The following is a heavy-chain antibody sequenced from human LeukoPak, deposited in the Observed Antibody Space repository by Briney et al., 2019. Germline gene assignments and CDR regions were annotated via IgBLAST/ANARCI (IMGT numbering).Heavy chain of an antibody. V-gene: IGHV1-2*02. CDR1: GYTFTGYY. CDR3: ARVMNREGTNY. Sequence: ASVKVSCKASGYTFTGYYMHWVRQVPGQGLEWMGWINPNSGGTKYAQKFQGRVTMTRDTSISTAYMELNRLRSDDTAVYYCARVMNREGTNYWGQGTLVTVSS. CDR2: INPNSGGT. D-gene: IGHD1/OR15-1a*01. J-gene: IGHJ4*02.